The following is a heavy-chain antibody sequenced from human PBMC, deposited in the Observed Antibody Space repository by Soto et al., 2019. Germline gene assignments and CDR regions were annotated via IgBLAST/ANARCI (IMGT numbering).Heavy chain of an antibody. CDR2: IYHSGST. Sequence: SETLSLTCAVSGGSISSGGSSWSWIRQPPGKGLEWIGYIYHSGSTYYKPSLKSRDTISVDRSKNQLSMKLRSVTAADTAVYYCARAGDSSGPVALGYWGQGTLVTV. J-gene: IGHJ4*02. CDR3: ARAGDSSGPVALGY. CDR1: GGSISSGGSS. D-gene: IGHD6-19*01. V-gene: IGHV4-30-2*01.